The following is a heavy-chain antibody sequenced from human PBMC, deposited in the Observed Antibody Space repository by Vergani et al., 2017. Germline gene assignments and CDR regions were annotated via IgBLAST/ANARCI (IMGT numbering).Heavy chain of an antibody. CDR2: ISSSSSYI. V-gene: IGHV3-21*01. Sequence: EVQLVESGGGLVKPGGSLRLSCAASGFTFSSYSMNWVRQAPGKGLEWVSSISSSSSYIYYADSVKGRLTISSDNAKNSLYLQMNSLRAEDTAVYYCARAAEGTAYSSSWYWEPFDYWGQGTLVTVSS. J-gene: IGHJ4*02. CDR1: GFTFSSYS. D-gene: IGHD6-13*01. CDR3: ARAAEGTAYSSSWYWEPFDY.